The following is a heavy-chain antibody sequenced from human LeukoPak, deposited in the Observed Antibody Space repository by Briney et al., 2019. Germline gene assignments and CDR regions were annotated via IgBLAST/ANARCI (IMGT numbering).Heavy chain of an antibody. D-gene: IGHD6-13*01. CDR2: ISYDGSNK. Sequence: GGSLRLSCAASGFTFSSYAMHWVRQAPGKGLEWVAVISYDGSNKYYAGSVKGRFTTSRDNSKNTLYLQMNSLRAEDTAVYYCARDGGAAAGIDYWGQGTLVTVSS. CDR3: ARDGGAAAGIDY. V-gene: IGHV3-30-3*01. CDR1: GFTFSSYA. J-gene: IGHJ4*02.